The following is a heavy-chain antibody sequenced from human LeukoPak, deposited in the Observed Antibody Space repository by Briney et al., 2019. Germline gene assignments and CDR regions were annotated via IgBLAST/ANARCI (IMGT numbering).Heavy chain of an antibody. CDR3: ARSFFEFGEFYYYHYMDV. V-gene: IGHV3-30*02. D-gene: IGHD3-10*01. J-gene: IGHJ6*03. CDR2: IRYDGSNK. Sequence: PGGSLRLSCAASGFSFSNYGMHWVRQAPGKGLEWVAFIRYDGSNKYYADSVKGRFTISRDNSKNTLYLQMNSLRAEDTAVYYCARSFFEFGEFYYYHYMDVWGKGTTVTVSS. CDR1: GFSFSNYG.